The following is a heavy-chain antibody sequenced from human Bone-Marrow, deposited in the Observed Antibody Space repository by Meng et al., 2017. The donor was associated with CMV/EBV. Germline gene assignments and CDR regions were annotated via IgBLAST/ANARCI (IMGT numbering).Heavy chain of an antibody. CDR3: VTDQDRLGGI. CDR1: GFTFSSYW. D-gene: IGHD5-12*01. Sequence: GGSLRLSCAASGFTFSSYWMSWVRQAPGRGLAWVSAITGSGGSTYYADSVKGRFTISRDNAKNSLFLQMNSLRAEDTAVYYCVTDQDRLGGIWGQGTMVTVSS. V-gene: IGHV3-23*01. CDR2: ITGSGGST. J-gene: IGHJ3*02.